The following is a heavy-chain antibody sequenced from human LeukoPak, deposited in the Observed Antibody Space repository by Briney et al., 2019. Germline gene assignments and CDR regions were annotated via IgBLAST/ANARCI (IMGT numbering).Heavy chain of an antibody. CDR3: AKDRREIGYYYYYMDV. J-gene: IGHJ6*03. D-gene: IGHD1-26*01. V-gene: IGHV3-23*01. CDR1: GFTFNNYA. CDR2: ISNSGGST. Sequence: GGSLRLSCAASGFTFNNYAMSWVRQAPGKGLEWVSGISNSGGSTYYADSVKGRFTISRDNSKNTLYLQMNSLRAEDTAVYYCAKDRREIGYYYYYMDVWGKGTTVTISS.